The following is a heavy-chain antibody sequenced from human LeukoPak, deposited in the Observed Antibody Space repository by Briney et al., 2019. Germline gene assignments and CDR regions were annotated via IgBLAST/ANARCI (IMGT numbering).Heavy chain of an antibody. V-gene: IGHV4-61*01. CDR3: ARGGGSGYYPGDY. J-gene: IGHJ4*02. Sequence: PSETLSLTCIVSGGSATISSYYWSWIREPPGKGLEWIGYIFYTGSTNYNPSLNSRVTISVDTSKNQFSPRLNSVTAADTAVYYCARGGGSGYYPGDYWGQGTLLTVSS. CDR1: GGSATISSYY. D-gene: IGHD3-22*01. CDR2: IFYTGST.